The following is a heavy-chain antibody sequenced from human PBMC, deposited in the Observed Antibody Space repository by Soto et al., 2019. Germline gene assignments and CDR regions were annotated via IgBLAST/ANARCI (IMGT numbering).Heavy chain of an antibody. Sequence: ASVKVSCKASGYTFTNYFIHWVRQAPGEGLEWMGIINPGDDSTTYAQKFQGRVTVTKDTSTSTVYMELSSLRSDDTAMYYCAREEGGLDYWGQGTLVTVSS. CDR2: INPGDDST. CDR1: GYTFTNYF. J-gene: IGHJ4*02. D-gene: IGHD1-26*01. CDR3: AREEGGLDY. V-gene: IGHV1-46*01.